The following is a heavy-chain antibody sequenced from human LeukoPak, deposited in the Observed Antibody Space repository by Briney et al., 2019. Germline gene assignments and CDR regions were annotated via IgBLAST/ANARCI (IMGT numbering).Heavy chain of an antibody. V-gene: IGHV1-46*01. D-gene: IGHD6-13*01. CDR2: INPSGGST. CDR1: GYTFTSYY. CDR3: ARSAGTGDRYYYYYMDV. J-gene: IGHJ6*03. Sequence: ASVKVSCKASGYTFTSYYMHWVRQAPGQGLEWMGIINPSGGSTSYAQKFQGRVTMTRDTSTSTVYMELSSLRSKDTAVYYCARSAGTGDRYYYYYMDVWGKGTTVTVSS.